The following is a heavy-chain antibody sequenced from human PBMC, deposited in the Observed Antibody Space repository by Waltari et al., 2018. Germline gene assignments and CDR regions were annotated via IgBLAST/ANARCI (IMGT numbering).Heavy chain of an antibody. CDR2: ISAYNGNT. D-gene: IGHD3-22*01. J-gene: IGHJ4*02. V-gene: IGHV1-18*01. CDR3: ARDLTYYYDSSGYYPLDY. CDR1: GYTFTSYG. Sequence: QVQLVQSGAEVKKPGASVKVSCKASGYTFTSYGISWVRQAPGQGLEWMGWISAYNGNTNYAQKLQGRVTMTTDTSTSTAYMELRSLRSDDTAVYYCARDLTYYYDSSGYYPLDYWGQGTLVTVSS.